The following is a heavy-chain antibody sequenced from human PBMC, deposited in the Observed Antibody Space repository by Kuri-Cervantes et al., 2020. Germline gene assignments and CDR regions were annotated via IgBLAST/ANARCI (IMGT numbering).Heavy chain of an antibody. CDR2: ISSGATTI. J-gene: IGHJ4*02. D-gene: IGHD2-2*02. CDR1: GFTFSDYY. Sequence: GESLKISCAGSGFTFSDYYMSWIRQAPGKGLEWVSYISSGATTIYYADSVKGRFTISRDNAKNSLYLQMNSLRAEDTAVYYCANGHDTNCYNNWGQGTLVTVSS. CDR3: ANGHDTNCYNN. V-gene: IGHV3-11*01.